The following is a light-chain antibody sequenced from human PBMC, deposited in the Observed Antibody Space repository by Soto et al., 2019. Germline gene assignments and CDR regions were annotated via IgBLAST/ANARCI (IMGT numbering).Light chain of an antibody. CDR2: DAS. CDR1: QSVSSY. J-gene: IGKJ1*01. Sequence: EIVLTQSPATLSLSPGERATLSCRASQSVSSYLAWYQQKPGQAPRLLIYDASSLESGVPSRFSGSGSGTEFTLTISSLQPEDFATYYCQQSYSTPRTFGQGTKVDIK. CDR3: QQSYSTPRT. V-gene: IGKV3-11*01.